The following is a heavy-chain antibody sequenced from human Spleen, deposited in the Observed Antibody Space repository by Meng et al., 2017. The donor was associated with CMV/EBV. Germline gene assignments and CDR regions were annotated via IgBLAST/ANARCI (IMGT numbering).Heavy chain of an antibody. CDR3: AREMVRAYSVDY. CDR1: GFSFSTYW. V-gene: IGHV3-74*01. J-gene: IGHJ4*02. CDR2: IDCDGSRT. D-gene: IGHD3-10*01. Sequence: CASSGFSFSTYWMQWVRRAPGKGLEWVSRIDCDGSRTTYADSVKGRFTISRDNAKNTLYLQMNSLRAEDTAVYYCAREMVRAYSVDYWGQGTLVTVSS.